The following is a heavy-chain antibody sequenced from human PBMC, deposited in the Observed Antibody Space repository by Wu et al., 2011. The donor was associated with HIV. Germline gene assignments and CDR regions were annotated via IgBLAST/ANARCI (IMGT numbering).Heavy chain of an antibody. J-gene: IGHJ5*02. Sequence: QVQLVQSGAEVKKPGSSVKVSCKASGGTFSTYAISWVRQAPGQGLEWMGRIIPIFGTANYAQKFQGRVTLTADKSTSTAFMELSSLKSEDTAVYYCARDQEMTTLAPNWFDPWGQGNPGHRLL. CDR2: IIPIFGTA. CDR1: GGTFSTYA. V-gene: IGHV1-69*06. CDR3: ARDQEMTTLAPNWFDP. D-gene: IGHD4-23*01.